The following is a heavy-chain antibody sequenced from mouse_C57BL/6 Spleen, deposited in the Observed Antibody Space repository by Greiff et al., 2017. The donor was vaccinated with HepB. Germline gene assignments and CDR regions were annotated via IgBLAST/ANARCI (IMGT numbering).Heavy chain of an antibody. D-gene: IGHD2-5*01. V-gene: IGHV14-1*01. CDR3: TSYDSNSWYFDV. CDR1: GFNIKDYY. J-gene: IGHJ1*03. CDR2: IDPEDGDT. Sequence: EVQLQQSGAELVRPGASVKLSCTASGFNIKDYYMHWVKQRPEQGLEWIGRIDPEDGDTEYAPKFQGKATMTADTSSNTAYLQLSSLTSEDTAVYYCTSYDSNSWYFDVWGTGTTVTVSS.